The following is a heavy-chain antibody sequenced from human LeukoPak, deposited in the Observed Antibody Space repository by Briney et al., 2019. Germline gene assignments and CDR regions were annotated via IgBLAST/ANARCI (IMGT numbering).Heavy chain of an antibody. CDR1: GFTVSSNY. CDR3: ALEGDCWSGYLDY. Sequence: GSLRLSCAASGFTVSSNYMSWVRQAPGKGLEWVSVIYSGGSTYYADSVESRFTISRDNSKNTLYLQKNSLRAEDTAVYYCALEGDCWSGYLDYWGQGTLVTVSS. V-gene: IGHV3-53*01. J-gene: IGHJ4*02. D-gene: IGHD3-3*01. CDR2: IYSGGST.